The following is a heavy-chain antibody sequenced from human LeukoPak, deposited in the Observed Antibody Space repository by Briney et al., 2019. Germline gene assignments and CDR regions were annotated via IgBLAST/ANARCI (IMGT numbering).Heavy chain of an antibody. D-gene: IGHD2-2*01. J-gene: IGHJ4*02. CDR2: ISAYNGNT. Sequence: ASVKVSCKASGYTFTSYGISWVRQAPGQGLEWMGWISAYNGNTNYAQKLQGRVTMTTDTSTSTAYMELRSLRPDDTAVYYCAREGDYCSSTSCYYEVDYWGQGTLVTVSS. CDR3: AREGDYCSSTSCYYEVDY. V-gene: IGHV1-18*01. CDR1: GYTFTSYG.